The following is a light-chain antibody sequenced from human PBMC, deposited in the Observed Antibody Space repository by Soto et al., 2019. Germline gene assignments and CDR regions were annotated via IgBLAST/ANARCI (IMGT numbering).Light chain of an antibody. CDR2: DAS. Sequence: PRTQSRSPVSASLIVRVSITCGASQSISSWLAWYQQKPGKAPKLLIYDASSLESGVPSRFSGSGSGTEFTLTISSLQPEDFATYYCQQYNSYSWTFGQGTKVDIK. V-gene: IGKV1-5*01. J-gene: IGKJ1*01. CDR3: QQYNSYSWT. CDR1: QSISSW.